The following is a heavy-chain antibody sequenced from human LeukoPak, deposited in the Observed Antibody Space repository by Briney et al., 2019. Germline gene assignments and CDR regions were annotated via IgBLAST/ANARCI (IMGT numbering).Heavy chain of an antibody. J-gene: IGHJ5*02. Sequence: ASAKVSCKASGYSFTGYYMHWVRQAPGQGLEWMGWINPNSGGTNYAQKFQGRVTMTRDTSISTAYMELSRLRSDDTAVYYCARDRGEQQLVRYWFDPWGQGTLVTVSS. V-gene: IGHV1-2*02. CDR1: GYSFTGYY. D-gene: IGHD6-13*01. CDR3: ARDRGEQQLVRYWFDP. CDR2: INPNSGGT.